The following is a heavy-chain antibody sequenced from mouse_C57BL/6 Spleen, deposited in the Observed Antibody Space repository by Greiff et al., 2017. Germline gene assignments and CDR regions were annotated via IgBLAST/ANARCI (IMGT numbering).Heavy chain of an antibody. Sequence: QVQLQQPGAELVKPGASVKLSCKASGYTFTSYWMHWVKQRPGRGLEWIGRIDPNSGGTKYNEKFKSKATLTVDKPSSTAYMQLSSLTSEDSAVYYCAGEEPSVVATYNWYFDVWGTGTTVTVSA. D-gene: IGHD1-1*01. V-gene: IGHV1-72*01. CDR3: AGEEPSVVATYNWYFDV. CDR1: GYTFTSYW. J-gene: IGHJ1*03. CDR2: IDPNSGGT.